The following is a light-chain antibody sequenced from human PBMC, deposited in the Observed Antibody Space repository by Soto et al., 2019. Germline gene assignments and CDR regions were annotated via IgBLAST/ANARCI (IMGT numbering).Light chain of an antibody. V-gene: IGKV1-5*03. CDR2: KAS. CDR3: QYYNSYSEA. J-gene: IGKJ1*01. CDR1: QTIRRW. Sequence: DIQMTQSPSTLSGSVGDRVTITCRASQTIRRWLAWYQQKPGKAPKLLIYKASTLKSGVPSRFSGSGSGTEFTLTISSLQADDFATYYCQYYNSYSEAFGQGTKVELK.